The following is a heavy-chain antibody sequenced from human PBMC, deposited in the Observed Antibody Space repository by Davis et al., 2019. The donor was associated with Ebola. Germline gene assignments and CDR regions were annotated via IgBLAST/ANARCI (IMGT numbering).Heavy chain of an antibody. D-gene: IGHD3-10*01. CDR3: ARDPYYYGSGSYYGY. CDR2: INPSGGST. CDR1: GYTFTSYY. V-gene: IGHV1-46*01. J-gene: IGHJ4*02. Sequence: ASVKVSCKASGYTFTSYYMHWVRQAPGQGLEWMGIINPSGGSTSYAQKFQGRVTMTRDTSTSTAYMELSRLRSDDTAVYYCARDPYYYGSGSYYGYWGQGTLVTVSS.